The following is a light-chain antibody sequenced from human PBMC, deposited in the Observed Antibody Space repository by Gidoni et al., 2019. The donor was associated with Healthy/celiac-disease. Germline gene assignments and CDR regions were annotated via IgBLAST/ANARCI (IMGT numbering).Light chain of an antibody. CDR1: QSVSSSY. V-gene: IGKV3-20*01. CDR3: QQYGSSLWT. CDR2: GAS. J-gene: IGKJ1*01. Sequence: ASQSVSSSYLAWYQQKPGQTPRLLIYGASSRATGITDRFSGSGSGTDFTLTISRRETEDFSVYYGQQYGSSLWTFXQXTKVEIK.